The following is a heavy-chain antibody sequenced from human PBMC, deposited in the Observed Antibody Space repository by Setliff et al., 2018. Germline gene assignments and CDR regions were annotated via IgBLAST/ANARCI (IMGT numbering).Heavy chain of an antibody. Sequence: GGSLRLSCAASGFTFSSSWMHWVRQAPGKGLVWVSRIKSDGSYTNYADSVKGRFTISRDSAKNSVYLQMNSLRAEDTAVYYCARGIGTLDISRYFDYWGQGTLVTVSS. CDR2: IKSDGSYT. J-gene: IGHJ4*02. D-gene: IGHD5-12*01. CDR1: GFTFSSSW. V-gene: IGHV3-74*01. CDR3: ARGIGTLDISRYFDY.